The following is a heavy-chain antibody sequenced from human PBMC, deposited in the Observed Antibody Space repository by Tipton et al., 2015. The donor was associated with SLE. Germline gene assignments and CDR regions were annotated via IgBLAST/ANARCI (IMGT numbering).Heavy chain of an antibody. CDR3: ARGGGSYYDY. V-gene: IGHV4-4*07. J-gene: IGHJ4*02. Sequence: TLSLTCTVSGGSISGYYWGWVRQPAGKGLAWIGRIYTSASTIYNPSLKSRVTLSSDTSKNQFSLRVRSVTAADTAVYYCARGGGSYYDYCGQGTLVTVSS. D-gene: IGHD1-26*01. CDR2: IYTSAST. CDR1: GGSISGYY.